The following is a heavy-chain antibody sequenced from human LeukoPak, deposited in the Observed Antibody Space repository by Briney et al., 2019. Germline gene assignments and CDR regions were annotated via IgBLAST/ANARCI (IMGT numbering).Heavy chain of an antibody. CDR1: GFTFSNYA. CDR2: ISGSGGST. CDR3: ATLLTVTTWSYYYYGMDV. Sequence: GGSLRLSCAASGFTFSNYAMSWVRQAPGKGLEWVSAISGSGGSTYYADSVKGRFTISRDNSKNTLYLQMDSLRAEDTAVYYCATLLTVTTWSYYYYGMDVWGQGTMVTVSS. D-gene: IGHD4-17*01. J-gene: IGHJ6*02. V-gene: IGHV3-23*01.